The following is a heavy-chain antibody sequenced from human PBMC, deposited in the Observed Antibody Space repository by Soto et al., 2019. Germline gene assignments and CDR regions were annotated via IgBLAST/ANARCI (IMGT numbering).Heavy chain of an antibody. CDR1: GEDITGYY. CDR2: IYPDSGGT. Sequence: SAKVSCTASGEDITGYYLCWVRQATGQGLEWMGWIYPDSGGTNYAPKFRGWVTMTRDTSIRTAYIDLRGLKSEDTAVYFSVRAETFYPGNSFDYWAQGAIVSVPS. V-gene: IGHV1-2*04. CDR3: VRAETFYPGNSFDY. J-gene: IGHJ4*02. D-gene: IGHD1-1*01.